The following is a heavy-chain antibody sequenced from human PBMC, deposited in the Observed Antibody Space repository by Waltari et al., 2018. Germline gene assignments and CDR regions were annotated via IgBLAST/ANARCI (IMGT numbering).Heavy chain of an antibody. V-gene: IGHV1-69*01. CDR3: ASPRPSGEFRDGYSSATYYYYGMDV. D-gene: IGHD5-18*01. Sequence: QVQLVQSGAEVKKPGSSVKVSCKASGGTFSSYAISWVRQAPGQGLEWMGGIIPIFGTANYAQKFQGRVTITADESTSTAYMELSSLRSEDTAVYYCASPRPSGEFRDGYSSATYYYYGMDVWGQGTTVTVSS. CDR1: GGTFSSYA. J-gene: IGHJ6*02. CDR2: IIPIFGTA.